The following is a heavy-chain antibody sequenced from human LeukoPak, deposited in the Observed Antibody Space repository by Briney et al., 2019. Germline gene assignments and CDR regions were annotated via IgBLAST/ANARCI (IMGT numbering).Heavy chain of an antibody. J-gene: IGHJ6*03. CDR3: ARAGYSGYLYYYYYMDV. Sequence: GGSLRLSCAASGFTFSSYEMNWVRQAPGKGLEWISYISASGTLTHYADSVEGRFTISRDNAKNSLYLQMNSLRAEDTAVYYCARAGYSGYLYYYYYMDVWGKGTTVTVSS. CDR1: GFTFSSYE. D-gene: IGHD5-12*01. V-gene: IGHV3-48*03. CDR2: ISASGTLT.